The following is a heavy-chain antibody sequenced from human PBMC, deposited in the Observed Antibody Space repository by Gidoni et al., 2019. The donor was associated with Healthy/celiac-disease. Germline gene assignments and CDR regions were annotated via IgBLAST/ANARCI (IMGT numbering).Heavy chain of an antibody. Sequence: EVQLVESGGGFVQPGGSLRPSCSASGFTFSSYAMHLVRQAPGTGLEYVSAISSNGGSTYYADSVKGRFTISRDNSKNTLYLQMSSLRAEDTAVYYCVKVSSSSEWDAFDIWGQGTMVTVSS. D-gene: IGHD6-6*01. CDR1: GFTFSSYA. J-gene: IGHJ3*02. CDR3: VKVSSSSEWDAFDI. CDR2: ISSNGGST. V-gene: IGHV3-64D*06.